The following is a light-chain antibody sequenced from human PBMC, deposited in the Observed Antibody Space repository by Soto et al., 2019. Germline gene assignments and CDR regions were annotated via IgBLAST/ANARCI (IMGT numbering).Light chain of an antibody. CDR1: SSDVGSYNR. CDR3: NSYTSTNTYV. V-gene: IGLV2-18*02. CDR2: EVS. J-gene: IGLJ1*01. Sequence: QSALTQPPSVSGSPGQSVTISCTGTSSDVGSYNRVSWYQQPPGTAPKLMLYEVSNRPSGVPDRFSGSKSGNTASLTISGLQAEDEADYYCNSYTSTNTYVFGTGTKLTVL.